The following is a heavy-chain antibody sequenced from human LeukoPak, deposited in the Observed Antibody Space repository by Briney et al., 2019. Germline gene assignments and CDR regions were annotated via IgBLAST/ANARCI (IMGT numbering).Heavy chain of an antibody. V-gene: IGHV4-59*12. CDR1: GGSISSYY. CDR3: ARDQPFDY. CDR2: IYYSGST. Sequence: SETLSLTCTVSGGSISSYYWSWIRQPPGKGLEWIGYIYYSGSTYYNPSLKSRVTISVDTSKNQFSLKLSSVTAADTAVYYCARDQPFDYWGQGTLVTVSS. J-gene: IGHJ4*02.